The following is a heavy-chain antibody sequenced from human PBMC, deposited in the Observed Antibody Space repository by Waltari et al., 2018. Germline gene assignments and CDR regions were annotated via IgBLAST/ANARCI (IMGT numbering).Heavy chain of an antibody. CDR2: IKQDGSEK. V-gene: IGHV3-7*01. CDR1: GFTFSNYW. Sequence: EVQLVESGGGLVQPGGSLRLSCEASGFTFSNYWMTWVRQAPGKGLEWVANIKQDGSEKYYVDSVKGRFTISRDNAKNSLYLQMNSLRAEDTAVYYCARALLRFLEYYFDYWGQGTLVTVSS. J-gene: IGHJ4*02. D-gene: IGHD3-3*01. CDR3: ARALLRFLEYYFDY.